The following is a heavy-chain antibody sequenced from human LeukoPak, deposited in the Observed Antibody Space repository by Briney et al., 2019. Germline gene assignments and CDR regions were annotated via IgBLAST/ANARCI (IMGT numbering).Heavy chain of an antibody. CDR2: IYSGGST. CDR3: AREFICSGGSCYPDY. D-gene: IGHD2-15*01. J-gene: IGHJ4*02. V-gene: IGHV3-66*01. Sequence: PGGSLRLSCAASGFTVSSNYMSWVRQAPGKGLEWVSVIYSGGSTYYADSVKGRFTISRDNSKNTLYLQMNSLRAEDTAVYYCAREFICSGGSCYPDYWGQGTLVTVSS. CDR1: GFTVSSNY.